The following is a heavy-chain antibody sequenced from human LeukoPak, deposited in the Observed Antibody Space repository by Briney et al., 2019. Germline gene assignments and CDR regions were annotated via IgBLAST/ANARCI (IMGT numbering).Heavy chain of an antibody. D-gene: IGHD3-22*01. Sequence: GGSLRLSCAASGFTFSSYAMSWVRQAPGKGLEWVSAISGSGGSTYYADSVKGRFTISRDNSKNTLYLQMNSLRAEDTAVYHCAKDPPGSEVTMIVVVTGDYWGQGTLVTVSS. J-gene: IGHJ4*02. CDR2: ISGSGGST. CDR1: GFTFSSYA. CDR3: AKDPPGSEVTMIVVVTGDY. V-gene: IGHV3-23*01.